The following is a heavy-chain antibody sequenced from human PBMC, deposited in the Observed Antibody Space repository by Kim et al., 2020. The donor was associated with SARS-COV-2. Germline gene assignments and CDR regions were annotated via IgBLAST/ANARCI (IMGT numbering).Heavy chain of an antibody. CDR1: GGSISSYY. D-gene: IGHD6-6*01. J-gene: IGHJ6*02. CDR2: IYYSGST. V-gene: IGHV4-59*01. CDR3: ARDLAARKPYYYYGMDV. Sequence: SETLSLTCTVSGGSISSYYWSWIRQPPGKGLEWIGYIYYSGSTNYNPSLKSRVTISVDTSKNQFSLKLSSVTAADTAVYYCARDLAARKPYYYYGMDVWGQGTTVTVSS.